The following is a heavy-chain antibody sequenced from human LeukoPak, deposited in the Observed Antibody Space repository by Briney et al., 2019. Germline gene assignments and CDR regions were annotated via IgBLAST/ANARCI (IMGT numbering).Heavy chain of an antibody. CDR2: ICSSGYT. D-gene: IGHD3-9*01. CDR3: ARNYDILTGYYTTLGY. Sequence: SETLSLTCTVSGGSITSYYWSWIRQPPGKGLEWIGYICSSGYTNYNPSLKSRLTTSVDTSKNQFSLKLSSVTAADTAVYYCARNYDILTGYYTTLGYWGQGTLVTVSS. CDR1: GGSITSYY. V-gene: IGHV4-59*01. J-gene: IGHJ4*02.